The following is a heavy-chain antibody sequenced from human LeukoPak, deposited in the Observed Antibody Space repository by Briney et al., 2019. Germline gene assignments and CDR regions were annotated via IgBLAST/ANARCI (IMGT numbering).Heavy chain of an antibody. D-gene: IGHD3-3*01. CDR1: GYSISSGYS. V-gene: IGHV4-38-2*02. J-gene: IGHJ5*02. CDR2: IYHSGST. Sequence: PSETLSLTCTVSGYSISSGYSWGWIRQPPGKGLEWIGSIYHSGSTYYNPSLKSRVTISVDTSKNQFSLKLSSVTAADTAVYYCARDPNTYYDFWSGYYTGGWFDPWGQGTLVTVSS. CDR3: ARDPNTYYDFWSGYYTGGWFDP.